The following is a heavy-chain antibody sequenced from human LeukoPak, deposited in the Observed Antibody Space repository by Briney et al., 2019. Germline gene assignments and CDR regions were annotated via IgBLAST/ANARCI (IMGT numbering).Heavy chain of an antibody. J-gene: IGHJ4*02. D-gene: IGHD4-23*01. CDR3: ARDRYGGNSGEFDY. CDR1: NYSISISYC. Sequence: SETLSLTCTVSNYSISISYCWGWIRQPPGKGLEWIGTVCHSGSTYYIPSLKSRVTISVDTSKNQFSLKLSSVTAADTAVYYCARDRYGGNSGEFDYWGQGTLVTVSS. CDR2: VCHSGST. V-gene: IGHV4-38-2*02.